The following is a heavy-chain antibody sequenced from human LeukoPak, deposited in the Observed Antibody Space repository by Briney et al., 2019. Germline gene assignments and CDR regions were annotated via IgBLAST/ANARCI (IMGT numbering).Heavy chain of an antibody. J-gene: IGHJ5*02. CDR2: IYHSGST. CDR3: ARESASWGNNWFDP. Sequence: SQTLSLTCAVSGGYISSGGYSWSWIRQPPGKGLEWIGYIYHSGSTYYNPSLKSRVTISVDRSKNQFSLKLSSVTAADTAVYYCARESASWGNNWFDPWGQGTLVTVSS. CDR1: GGYISSGGYS. V-gene: IGHV4-30-2*01. D-gene: IGHD7-27*01.